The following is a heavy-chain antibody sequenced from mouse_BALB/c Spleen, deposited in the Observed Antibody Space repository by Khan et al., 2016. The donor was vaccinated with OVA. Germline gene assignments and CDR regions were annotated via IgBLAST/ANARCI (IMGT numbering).Heavy chain of an antibody. CDR3: ARSPTWFTY. V-gene: IGHV9-3-1*01. CDR2: INTYTGEP. J-gene: IGHJ3*01. CDR1: GYTFTDYG. Sequence: QIQLVQSGPELKKPGETVKISCRASGYTFTDYGVNWVKQAPGKGLKWMGWINTYTGEPTYADDFTGRFAFSLETSASTAYLQINNLKKEDTATYFCARSPTWFTYWGQGTLVTVSA.